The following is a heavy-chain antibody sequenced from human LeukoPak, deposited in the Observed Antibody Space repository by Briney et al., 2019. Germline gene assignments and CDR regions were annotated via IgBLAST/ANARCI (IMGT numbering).Heavy chain of an antibody. J-gene: IGHJ4*02. V-gene: IGHV3-43*02. CDR2: ISGSGDIT. CDR3: AKDRTSETFYQGSGSYSYFFDY. D-gene: IGHD3-10*01. Sequence: QPGGSLRLSCVASGFTLNYYGMSWVRQAPGKGLEWVSGISGSGDITYYADSMKGRFTISRDNSKNSLYLQMNSLRTEDTALYYCAKDRTSETFYQGSGSYSYFFDYWGQGTLVTVSS. CDR1: GFTLNYYG.